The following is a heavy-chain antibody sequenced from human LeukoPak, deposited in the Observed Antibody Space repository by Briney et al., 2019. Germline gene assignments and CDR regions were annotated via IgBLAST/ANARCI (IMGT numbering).Heavy chain of an antibody. D-gene: IGHD1-26*01. Sequence: GGSLTLSCAASGFTFSDHFLDWVRQAPGKGLEWVGRTRNKANSYITEYAASVKGRFTISRDDSKNSLYLQMSSLKTDDTAMYYCASIRGTFGYWGQGTLVTVSS. CDR3: ASIRGTFGY. CDR2: TRNKANSYIT. CDR1: GFTFSDHF. J-gene: IGHJ4*02. V-gene: IGHV3-72*01.